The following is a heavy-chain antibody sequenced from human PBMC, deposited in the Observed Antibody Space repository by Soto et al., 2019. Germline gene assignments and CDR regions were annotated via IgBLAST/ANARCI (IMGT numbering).Heavy chain of an antibody. CDR1: GFTFRSLW. CDR3: TKGGYTSSWYWRN. Sequence: EVQLVESGGGLVQPGGSLRLSCAASGFTFRSLWMSWVRQTPGKGLEWVANIKHDGSEKYYVDSVKDRFTISRDNAKNSLYLQMKSLRAEDSAVYYCTKGGYTSSWYWRNWGQGTLVTVSS. CDR2: IKHDGSEK. V-gene: IGHV3-7*05. D-gene: IGHD6-13*01. J-gene: IGHJ4*02.